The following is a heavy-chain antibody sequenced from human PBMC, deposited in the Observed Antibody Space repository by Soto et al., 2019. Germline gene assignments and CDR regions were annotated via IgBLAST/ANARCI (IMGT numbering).Heavy chain of an antibody. CDR2: IHPGNSRS. CDR3: ARHESSGYID. J-gene: IGHJ4*02. D-gene: IGHD6-25*01. Sequence: GESLKISCQGSGCSFTNYWTAWVRQMPGKGLEWMGVIHPGNSRSVYSPSFQGQVTISADKSSSTAYLQWSSLKASDTAIYYCARHESSGYIDWGQGTLVTVSS. CDR1: GCSFTNYW. V-gene: IGHV5-51*01.